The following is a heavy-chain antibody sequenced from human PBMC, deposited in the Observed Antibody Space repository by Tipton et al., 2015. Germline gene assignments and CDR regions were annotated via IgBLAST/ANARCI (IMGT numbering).Heavy chain of an antibody. CDR2: IYYSGDM. CDR3: ACQDYDSLTRDYQTVDY. CDR1: GVSISGTSYY. V-gene: IGHV4-39*07. Sequence: TLSLTCTVSGVSISGTSYYWGWIRQPPGKGLEWIGSIYYSGDMYYNPSLKSRVTMSRDTSNNQFSLKLTSVTAADTAVYYCACQDYDSLTRDYQTVDYWGQGTLVTVSS. D-gene: IGHD3-9*01. J-gene: IGHJ4*02.